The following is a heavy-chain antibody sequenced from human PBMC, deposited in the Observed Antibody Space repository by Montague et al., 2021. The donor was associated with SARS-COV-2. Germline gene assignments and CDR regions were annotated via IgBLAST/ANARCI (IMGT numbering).Heavy chain of an antibody. V-gene: IGHV4-34*01. J-gene: IGHJ3*01. D-gene: IGHD6-6*01. CDR3: AGRARRGVRGLDD. CDR1: GGSFSDYY. Sequence: SETLSLTCAVYGGSFSDYYWTWIRHPPGKGLEWIGEINERVSAKYTPSLRSRVTISIDAAKSQFSLNLYSVTAADTALYYCAGRARRGVRGLDDWGQGTLVTVSS. CDR2: INERVSA.